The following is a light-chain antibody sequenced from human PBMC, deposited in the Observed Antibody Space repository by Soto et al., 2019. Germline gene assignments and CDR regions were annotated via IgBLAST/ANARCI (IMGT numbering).Light chain of an antibody. CDR3: QQANSFPLT. CDR2: AAY. J-gene: IGKJ4*01. V-gene: IGKV1-12*01. Sequence: DIQMTQSPSSVSASVGDRVTITCRASQDINNWLAWYQQKPGIAPKLLISAAYTLQSGVPSRFSGSGSGTDFTLTISSLQPEDLGTYYCQQANSFPLTFGGGTKVQIK. CDR1: QDINNW.